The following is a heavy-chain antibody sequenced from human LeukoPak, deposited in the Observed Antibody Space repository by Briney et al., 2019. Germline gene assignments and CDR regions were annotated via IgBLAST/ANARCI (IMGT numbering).Heavy chain of an antibody. CDR3: ARTFYFDY. J-gene: IGHJ4*02. Sequence: GGSLRLSCTASGFTFSSYTMSWVRQAPGKGLKWVSTITTGGPNTYYADSVKGRFTISRDNAKNSLYLQMNSLRAEDTAVYYCARTFYFDYWGQGTLVTVSS. CDR1: GFTFSSYT. CDR2: ITTGGPNT. V-gene: IGHV3-21*04.